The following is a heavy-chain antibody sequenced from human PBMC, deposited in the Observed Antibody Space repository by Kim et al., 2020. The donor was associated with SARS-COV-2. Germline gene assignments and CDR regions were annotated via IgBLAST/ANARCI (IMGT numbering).Heavy chain of an antibody. Sequence: PSLKSRVTISVDTSKNQFSLKLSSVTAADTAVYYCARGPGDGSGTNYFDYWGQGTLVTVSS. D-gene: IGHD3-10*01. J-gene: IGHJ4*02. V-gene: IGHV4-34*01. CDR3: ARGPGDGSGTNYFDY.